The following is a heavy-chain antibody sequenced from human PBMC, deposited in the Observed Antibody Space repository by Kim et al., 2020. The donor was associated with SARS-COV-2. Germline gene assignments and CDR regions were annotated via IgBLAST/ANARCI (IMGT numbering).Heavy chain of an antibody. V-gene: IGHV4-59*01. CDR2: IYYSGST. D-gene: IGHD3-22*01. Sequence: SETLSLTCTVSDGSISSYYWSWIRQPQGKGLEWVGYIYYSGSTNYNPSLKSGVTISVDKSKNQFSLKLRSVTAAYTAVYYCARSYYDSSGYLVWGQGTLVTVSS. CDR3: ARSYYDSSGYLV. CDR1: DGSISSYY. J-gene: IGHJ4*02.